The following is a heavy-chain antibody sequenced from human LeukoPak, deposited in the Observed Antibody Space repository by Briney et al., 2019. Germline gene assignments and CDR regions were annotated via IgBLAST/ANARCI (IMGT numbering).Heavy chain of an antibody. J-gene: IGHJ4*02. CDR1: GVTFSSYG. Sequence: GGSLIRSCAASGVTFSSYGMHWVRQAPGKGLEWVALISSDGNDKLYGYSMKGRFTISREDSNSTLYLQMNSLRADDTAVYYCTTKVIRGNSGDDYDDWGQGTLVTVS. D-gene: IGHD5-12*01. CDR2: ISSDGNDK. V-gene: IGHV3-30*03. CDR3: TTKVIRGNSGDDYDD.